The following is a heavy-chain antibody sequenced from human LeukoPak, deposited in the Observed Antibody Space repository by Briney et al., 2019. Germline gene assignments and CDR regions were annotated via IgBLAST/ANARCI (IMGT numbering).Heavy chain of an antibody. D-gene: IGHD6-13*01. V-gene: IGHV3-48*02. J-gene: IGHJ4*02. CDR1: GFTFSTYI. Sequence: PGGSLRLSCAASGFTFSTYIMNWVRQAPGKGLEWVSYISGNSNSISYADSVKGRFTISRDNANNALYLQMSTLRDEDTAVYYCAKDLGSSSWYYFDYWGQGTQVTVSS. CDR3: AKDLGSSSWYYFDY. CDR2: ISGNSNSI.